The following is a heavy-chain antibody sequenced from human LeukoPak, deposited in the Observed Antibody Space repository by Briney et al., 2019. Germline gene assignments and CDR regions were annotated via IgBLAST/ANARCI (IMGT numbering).Heavy chain of an antibody. Sequence: GGSLRLSCAASGFTVSSSYMSWVRQAPGKGLEWVSVIYSGGSTYYADSVKGRFTISRDNSKNTLYLQMNSLRAEDTAVYYCAREILTTSSRFYYYYGMDVWGQGTTVTVSS. CDR2: IYSGGST. D-gene: IGHD4/OR15-4a*01. CDR3: AREILTTSSRFYYYYGMDV. CDR1: GFTVSSSY. V-gene: IGHV3-66*01. J-gene: IGHJ6*02.